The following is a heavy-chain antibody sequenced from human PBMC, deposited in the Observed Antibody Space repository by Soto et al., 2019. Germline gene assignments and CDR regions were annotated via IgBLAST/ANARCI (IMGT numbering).Heavy chain of an antibody. CDR3: ARHVMVAATYYYYYGMDV. D-gene: IGHD2-15*01. CDR2: IYYSGST. J-gene: IGHJ6*02. CDR1: GGSISSSSYY. V-gene: IGHV4-39*01. Sequence: QLQLQESGPGLVKPSETLSLTCTVSGGSISSSSYYWGWIRQPPGKGLEWIGSIYYSGSTYYNPSLKSRVTISVDTSKNQFSLKLSSVTAADTAVYYCARHVMVAATYYYYYGMDVWGQGTTVTVSS.